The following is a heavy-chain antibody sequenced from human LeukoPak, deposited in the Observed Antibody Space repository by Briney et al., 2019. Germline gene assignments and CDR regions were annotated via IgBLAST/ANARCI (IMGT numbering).Heavy chain of an antibody. CDR2: IYYSGST. Sequence: PSETLSLTCTVSGGSISSSSYYWDWIRQPPGKGLEWIGSIYYSGSTYYNPSLKSRVTISVDTSKKQLSLELSSVTAADTAVYYCARQDDYNFDYWGQGTLVTVSS. J-gene: IGHJ4*02. D-gene: IGHD5-24*01. CDR1: GGSISSSSYY. CDR3: ARQDDYNFDY. V-gene: IGHV4-39*01.